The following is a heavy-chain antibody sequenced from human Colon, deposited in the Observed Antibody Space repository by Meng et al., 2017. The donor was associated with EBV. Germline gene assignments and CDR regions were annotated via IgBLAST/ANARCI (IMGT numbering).Heavy chain of an antibody. V-gene: IGHV4-34*01. J-gene: IGHJ2*01. D-gene: IGHD7-27*01. CDR3: SRGVDSYKLGNL. Sequence: QVQHSTGGAGLLKPSVPLSLTCGVYGGSLSDYYCSWIRQSPGRGLEWIGEIHPSGSIFYNPSLQSRVTISVDTSKNQFSLNLNSVTAADTAVYFCSRGVDSYKLGNLWGRGTLVTVSS. CDR2: IHPSGSI. CDR1: GGSLSDYY.